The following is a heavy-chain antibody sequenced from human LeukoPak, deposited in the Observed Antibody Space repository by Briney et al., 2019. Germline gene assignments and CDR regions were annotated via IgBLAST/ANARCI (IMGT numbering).Heavy chain of an antibody. J-gene: IGHJ4*02. D-gene: IGHD3-9*01. Sequence: SGRSLRLSCAAARFTFSSYAMHWVRQAPGKGLGWDAGISYDGSNKYYAGSVKGRLTISRDNSKNTAFLQMNSLRAEDTAVDYCAKWGDYDVLTGYYVSDYWGQGTLVTVSS. CDR3: AKWGDYDVLTGYYVSDY. CDR2: ISYDGSNK. CDR1: RFTFSSYA. V-gene: IGHV3-30-3*02.